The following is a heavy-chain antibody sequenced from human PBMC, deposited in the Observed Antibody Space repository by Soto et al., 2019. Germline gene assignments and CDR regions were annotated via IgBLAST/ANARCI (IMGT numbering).Heavy chain of an antibody. CDR3: ARALGGATFSLEH. J-gene: IGHJ1*01. D-gene: IGHD1-26*01. CDR2: ISYDGSDK. Sequence: GGSLRLSCAASGFTFSSYGMHWVRQAPGKGLEWVAVISYDGSDKYYADSVKGRFTISRDNSNNTLYLQMNSLRAEDTAVYYCARALGGATFSLEHWGQGTLVTVSS. V-gene: IGHV3-33*08. CDR1: GFTFSSYG.